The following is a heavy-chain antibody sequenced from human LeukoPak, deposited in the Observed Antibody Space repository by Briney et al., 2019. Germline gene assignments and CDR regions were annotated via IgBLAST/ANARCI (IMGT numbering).Heavy chain of an antibody. CDR2: ISSSSRYI. Sequence: GGSLRLSCVDSGFSFTSSSMNWVRQAPGKGLEWVSSISSSSRYIYYADSVKGRFTISRDNSKRSLYLQMNSLRAEDTAVYYCARDGTSFGLGYWGQGTLVTVSS. CDR1: GFSFTSSS. V-gene: IGHV3-21*01. D-gene: IGHD3-16*01. CDR3: ARDGTSFGLGY. J-gene: IGHJ4*02.